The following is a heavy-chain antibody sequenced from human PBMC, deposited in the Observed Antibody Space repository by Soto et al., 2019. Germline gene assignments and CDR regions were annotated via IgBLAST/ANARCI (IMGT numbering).Heavy chain of an antibody. CDR2: IKSKTDGGTT. Sequence: EVQLVESGGGLVKPGGSLRLSCAASGFTFSNAWMNWVRQAPGKGLEWVGRIKSKTDGGTTDYAAPVKGRFTISRDDSKNTLYLQMNRLKTEDTAVYYCTTDLFAFGGVRGYWGQGTLVTVSS. D-gene: IGHD3-16*01. CDR1: GFTFSNAW. CDR3: TTDLFAFGGVRGY. V-gene: IGHV3-15*07. J-gene: IGHJ4*02.